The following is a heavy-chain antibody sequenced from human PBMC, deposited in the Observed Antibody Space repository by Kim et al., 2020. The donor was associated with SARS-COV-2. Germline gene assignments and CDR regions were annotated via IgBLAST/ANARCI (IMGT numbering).Heavy chain of an antibody. CDR1: GYTFTGYY. Sequence: ASVKVSCKASGYTFTGYYMHWVRQAPGQGLEWMGWINPNSGGTNYEQKLQGRVTMTRETFISTAYMELSRLRSDDTAVYFCARGFGQYWGQGTQVTVSS. CDR2: INPNSGGT. CDR3: ARGFGQY. J-gene: IGHJ1*01. V-gene: IGHV1-2*02. D-gene: IGHD3-16*01.